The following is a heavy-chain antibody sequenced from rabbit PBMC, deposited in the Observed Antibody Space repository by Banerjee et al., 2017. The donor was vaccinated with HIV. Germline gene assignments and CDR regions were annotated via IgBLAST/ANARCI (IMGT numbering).Heavy chain of an antibody. V-gene: IGHV1S45*01. J-gene: IGHJ3*01. Sequence: QQQLEESGGGLVKPGGTLTLTCTASGFSFSSSYYMCWVRQAPGKGPEWIACIYAGSSGSTYYASWAKGRFTISKTSSTTVTLQLTSLAAADTATYFCARDTGYVGAGYHDITRLDLWGQGTLVTVS. CDR3: ARDTGYVGAGYHDITRLDL. CDR2: IYAGSSGST. CDR1: GFSFSSSYY. D-gene: IGHD4-2*01.